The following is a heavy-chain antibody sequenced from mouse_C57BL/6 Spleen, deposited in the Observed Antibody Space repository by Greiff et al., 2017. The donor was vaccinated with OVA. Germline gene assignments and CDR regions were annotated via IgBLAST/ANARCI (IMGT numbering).Heavy chain of an antibody. V-gene: IGHV1-55*01. Sequence: QVQLQQPGAELVKPGASVKMSCKASGYTFTSYWITWVKQRPGQGLEWIGDIYPGSGSTNYNEKFKSKATLTVDTSSSTAYMQLSSLTSEDSAVYYCARRLLSVNYFDYWGQGTTLTVSS. D-gene: IGHD2-14*01. CDR1: GYTFTSYW. CDR2: IYPGSGST. J-gene: IGHJ2*01. CDR3: ARRLLSVNYFDY.